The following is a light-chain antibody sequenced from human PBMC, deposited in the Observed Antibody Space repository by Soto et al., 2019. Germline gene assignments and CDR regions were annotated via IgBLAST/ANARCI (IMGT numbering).Light chain of an antibody. J-gene: IGKJ1*01. Sequence: ATRMTQSPSSFSASTGDRVTITCRASQGISSYLAWYQQKPGKAPKLLIYAASTLQSGVPSRFSGGGSGTEFTLTISSLQPDDFATYYCQQYGTFGQGTKVDIK. CDR3: QQYGT. CDR1: QGISSY. V-gene: IGKV1-8*01. CDR2: AAS.